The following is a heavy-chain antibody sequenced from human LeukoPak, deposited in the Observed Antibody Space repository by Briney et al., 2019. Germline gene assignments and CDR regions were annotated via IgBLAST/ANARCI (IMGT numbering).Heavy chain of an antibody. J-gene: IGHJ3*01. CDR1: GDNFRRFA. CDR2: TIPSFATV. Sequence: SSVKVSCKACGDNFRRFAMPWVRRAPGQGLEWMGVTIPSFATVYYAQKFQGRVTISADESTRTVYMEIHSLGSEDTASYYCAKGVVGAAGAYDLWGKGTMVTVSS. CDR3: AKGVVGAAGAYDL. D-gene: IGHD1-26*01. V-gene: IGHV1-69*13.